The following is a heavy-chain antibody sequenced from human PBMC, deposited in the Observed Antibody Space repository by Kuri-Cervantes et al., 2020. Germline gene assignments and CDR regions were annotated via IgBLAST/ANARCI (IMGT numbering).Heavy chain of an antibody. Sequence: ESLKISCAVYGGSFSGYYWSWIRQPPGKGLEWIGYIYYSGSTNYNPSLKSRVTISVDTSKNQFSLKLSSVTAADTAVYYCARAHCGGDCYPPWYFDLWGRGTLVTVSS. J-gene: IGHJ2*01. V-gene: IGHV4-59*01. CDR3: ARAHCGGDCYPPWYFDL. D-gene: IGHD2-21*02. CDR2: IYYSGST. CDR1: GGSFSGYY.